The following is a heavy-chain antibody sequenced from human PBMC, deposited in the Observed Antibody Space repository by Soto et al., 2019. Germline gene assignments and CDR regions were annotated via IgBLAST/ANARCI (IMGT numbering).Heavy chain of an antibody. CDR1: GYSFKNYS. J-gene: IGHJ4*02. CDR3: ARDDRSVSGVVTLDH. Sequence: GDSVKVSFKATGYSFKNYSVHWVLQAPGQRLEWMGFTNEGSGNTRFSQKFQGRTSITRDTSASTVYLDLSSLTSEDTAIYYCARDDRSVSGVVTLDHWGPGTLVTVSS. D-gene: IGHD3-3*01. CDR2: TNEGSGNT. V-gene: IGHV1-3*01.